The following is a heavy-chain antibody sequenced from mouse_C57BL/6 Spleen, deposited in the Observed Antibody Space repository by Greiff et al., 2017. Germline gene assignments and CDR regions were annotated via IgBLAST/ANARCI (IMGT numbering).Heavy chain of an antibody. Sequence: EVQLQQSGPELVKPGASVKIPCKASGYTFTDYNMDWVKQSHGKSLEWIGDINPNNGGTIYNQKFKGKATLTVDKSSSTAYMELRSLTSEDTAVYYCAREENYYGSSTRVYWYFDVWGTGTTVTVSS. CDR3: AREENYYGSSTRVYWYFDV. V-gene: IGHV1-18*01. D-gene: IGHD1-1*01. CDR1: GYTFTDYN. J-gene: IGHJ1*03. CDR2: INPNNGGT.